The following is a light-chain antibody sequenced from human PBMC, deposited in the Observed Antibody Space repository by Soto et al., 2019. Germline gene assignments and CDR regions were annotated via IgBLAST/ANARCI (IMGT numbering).Light chain of an antibody. Sequence: IVMTQSPATLSLSPGERATLSCRASQSVSNNLAWYQQKRGLPPRLLIYGASTRATGIPVRFSGSGSGTDFTLTISSLQSEDVAVYYCQHYNHWPPFTFGQGTKLVIK. CDR2: GAS. J-gene: IGKJ2*01. CDR1: QSVSNN. CDR3: QHYNHWPPFT. V-gene: IGKV3-15*01.